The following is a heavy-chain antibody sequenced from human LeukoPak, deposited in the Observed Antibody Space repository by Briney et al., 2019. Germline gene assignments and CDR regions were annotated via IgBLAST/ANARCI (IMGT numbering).Heavy chain of an antibody. J-gene: IGHJ5*02. CDR1: GYTFTSYG. CDR2: ISAYNGNT. Sequence: ASVKLSCKASGYTFTSYGISWVRQPPGQGLEWMGWISAYNGNTNCAQKLQGRVTMTTDTSTSTAYMELRSLRSDDTAVYYCAVPRHDGWFDPWGQGTLVTVSS. V-gene: IGHV1-18*01. D-gene: IGHD1-1*01. CDR3: AVPRHDGWFDP.